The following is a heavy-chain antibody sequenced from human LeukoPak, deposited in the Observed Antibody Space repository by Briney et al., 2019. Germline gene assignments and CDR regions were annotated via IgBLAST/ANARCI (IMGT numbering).Heavy chain of an antibody. CDR3: ARHYYGSGSYNWFDP. CDR2: IYYSGST. J-gene: IGHJ5*02. V-gene: IGHV4-61*08. Sequence: PSETLSLTCTVSGGSISSGGYYWSWIRQPPGKGLEWIGYIYYSGSTNYNPSLKSRVTISVDTSKNQFSLKLSSVTAADTAVYYCARHYYGSGSYNWFDPWGQGTLVTVSS. D-gene: IGHD3-10*01. CDR1: GGSISSGGYY.